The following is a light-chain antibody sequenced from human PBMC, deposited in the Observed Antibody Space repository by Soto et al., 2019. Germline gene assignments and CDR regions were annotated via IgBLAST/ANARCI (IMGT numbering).Light chain of an antibody. CDR3: QQYGSSPLA. CDR2: GAS. Sequence: EIVLTQSPATLSLSPGERATLSCRASQSVSSSYLAWYQQKPGQAPRLLIYGASSRATGTPDRFSGSGSGTDFTLTISRLEPEDCAVYYCQQYGSSPLAFGQGTKVEIK. CDR1: QSVSSSY. J-gene: IGKJ1*01. V-gene: IGKV3-20*01.